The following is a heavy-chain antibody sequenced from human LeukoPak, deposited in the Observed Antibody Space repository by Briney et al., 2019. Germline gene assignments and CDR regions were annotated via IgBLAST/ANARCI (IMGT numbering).Heavy chain of an antibody. J-gene: IGHJ4*02. V-gene: IGHV3-23*01. Sequence: GGSLRLSCAASGPTLSRYAISWVRQAPGKGLEWVSTITVSGDKTYYVDSLKGRFTISRDNSKNTLYLQMNSLRAEDTAVYYCATHDSGGYWNCWGQGTLVTVSS. CDR3: ATHDSGGYWNC. D-gene: IGHD1-26*01. CDR1: GPTLSRYA. CDR2: ITVSGDKT.